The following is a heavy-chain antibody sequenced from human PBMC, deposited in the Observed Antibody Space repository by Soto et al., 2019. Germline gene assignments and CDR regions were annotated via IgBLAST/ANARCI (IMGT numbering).Heavy chain of an antibody. Sequence: DVQLVESGGGLVQPGRSLRLSCAASGFTFDDYAMHWVRQGPGKGLEWVSSISWNSGNLGYADSVKGRFTISRDNAKHSLYLQMNSLRGEDTALYYCAKGASTTVFAFNDYWGQGTLVTVSS. D-gene: IGHD4-17*01. J-gene: IGHJ4*02. CDR3: AKGASTTVFAFNDY. CDR2: ISWNSGNL. CDR1: GFTFDDYA. V-gene: IGHV3-9*01.